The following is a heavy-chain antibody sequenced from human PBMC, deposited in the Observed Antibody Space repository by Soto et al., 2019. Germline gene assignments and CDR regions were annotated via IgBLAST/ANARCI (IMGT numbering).Heavy chain of an antibody. V-gene: IGHV1-18*01. D-gene: IGHD3-16*01. CDR1: GNNLTPYG. J-gene: IGHJ4*02. CDR3: ASERAGGTYAETGDY. Sequence: QVHLVQSGAEVKKPGASVKVSCKASGNNLTPYGINWVRQAPGLGLQWMGWISVYTGKTKFAQNFRGRLTRTTDPSTSTAYMDLRSLTADDTAVYYCASERAGGTYAETGDYWVQGTLVTVSS. CDR2: ISVYTGKT.